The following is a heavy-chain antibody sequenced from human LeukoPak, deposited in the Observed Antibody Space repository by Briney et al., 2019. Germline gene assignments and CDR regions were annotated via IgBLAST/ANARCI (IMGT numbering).Heavy chain of an antibody. Sequence: GGSLRLSCAASGFTFSNYAVSWVRQAPGKGLEWVSTITGSGGSTCHADSVKGRFTISRDNAKNSLYLQMNSLRAEDTALYYCAKPFRNYYDSSGYYSFIMAFDIWGQGTMVTVSS. CDR3: AKPFRNYYDSSGYYSFIMAFDI. D-gene: IGHD3-22*01. V-gene: IGHV3-23*01. CDR1: GFTFSNYA. CDR2: ITGSGGST. J-gene: IGHJ3*02.